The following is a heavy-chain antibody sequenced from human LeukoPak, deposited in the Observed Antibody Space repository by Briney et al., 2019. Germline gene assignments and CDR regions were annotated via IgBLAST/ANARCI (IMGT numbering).Heavy chain of an antibody. CDR1: GFTFSSYG. CDR2: ISYDGSNK. J-gene: IGHJ3*02. Sequence: PGVSLRLSCAASGFTFSSYGMHWVRQAPGKGLEWVAVISYDGSNKYYADSVKGPFTISRDNSKNTLYLQMNSLRAEDTAVYYCAKLIVVVVAATESADAFDIWGQGTMVTVSS. CDR3: AKLIVVVVAATESADAFDI. D-gene: IGHD2-15*01. V-gene: IGHV3-30*18.